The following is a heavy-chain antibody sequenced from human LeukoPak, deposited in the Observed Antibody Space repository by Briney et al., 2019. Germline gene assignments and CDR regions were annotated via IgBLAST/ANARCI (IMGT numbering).Heavy chain of an antibody. CDR2: INPSGGST. J-gene: IGHJ3*02. Sequence: GASVKVSCKASGYTFTSYYMHWVRQAPGQGLEWMGIINPSGGSTSYAQKFQGRVTITRDRSMSTAYMELSSLRSEDTAMYYCVGTMHHDAFDIWGQGTMVTVSS. CDR1: GYTFTSYY. D-gene: IGHD4/OR15-4a*01. CDR3: VGTMHHDAFDI. V-gene: IGHV1-46*01.